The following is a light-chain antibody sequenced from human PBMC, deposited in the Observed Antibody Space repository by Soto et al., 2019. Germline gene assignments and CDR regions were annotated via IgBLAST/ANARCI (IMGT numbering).Light chain of an antibody. J-gene: IGKJ5*01. CDR3: QQSYSTLSIT. CDR1: ESINRH. Sequence: DIQMTQSPSSLSASVGDRVTITCRASESINRHLNWYQQKPGKAPKLLIYAASSLQNGVPLRFSGSGSGTDFTLTISNLQPEDVATYYCQQSYSTLSITFGHGTRLEIK. V-gene: IGKV1-39*01. CDR2: AAS.